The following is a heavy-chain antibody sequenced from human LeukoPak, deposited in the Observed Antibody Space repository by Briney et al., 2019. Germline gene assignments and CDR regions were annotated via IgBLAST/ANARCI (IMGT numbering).Heavy chain of an antibody. CDR3: ARDQRITMVRGRNWFDP. V-gene: IGHV1-18*01. D-gene: IGHD3-10*01. CDR2: ISAYNGNT. CDR1: GYTFTSYG. Sequence: ASVKVSCKASGYTFTSYGISWVRQAPGQGLEWMGWISAYNGNTNYAQKLQGRVTMTTDTSTSTAYMELRSLRSDDTAVYYCARDQRITMVRGRNWFDPWGQGTLVTVSS. J-gene: IGHJ5*02.